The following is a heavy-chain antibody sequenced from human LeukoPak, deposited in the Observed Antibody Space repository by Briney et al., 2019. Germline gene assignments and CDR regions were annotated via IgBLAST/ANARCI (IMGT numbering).Heavy chain of an antibody. Sequence: SETLSLTCAAYGGSFSGYYWSWIRQPPGKGLEWIGEINHSGSTNYNPSLKSRVPISVDTSKNQFSLKLSSVTAADTAVYYCARGPSTYYDFWSGYNWFDPWGQGTLVTVSS. CDR1: GGSFSGYY. J-gene: IGHJ5*02. V-gene: IGHV4-34*01. D-gene: IGHD3-3*01. CDR2: INHSGST. CDR3: ARGPSTYYDFWSGYNWFDP.